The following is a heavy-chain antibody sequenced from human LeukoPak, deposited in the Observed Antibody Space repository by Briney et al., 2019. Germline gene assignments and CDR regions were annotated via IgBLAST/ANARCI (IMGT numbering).Heavy chain of an antibody. D-gene: IGHD2-2*01. CDR3: ARDLCSSTSCPHGAFDI. CDR2: IKQDGSEK. CDR1: AFTFSSYW. V-gene: IGHV3-7*01. J-gene: IGHJ3*02. Sequence: PGGSLRLSCEASAFTFSSYWMSWVRQAPGKGLEWVANIKQDGSEKYYVDSVKGRFTISRDNAKNSLYLQMNSLRAEDTAVYYCARDLCSSTSCPHGAFDIWGQGTMVTVSS.